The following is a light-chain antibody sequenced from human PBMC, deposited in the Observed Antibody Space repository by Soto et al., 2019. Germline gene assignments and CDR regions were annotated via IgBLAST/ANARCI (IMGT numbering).Light chain of an antibody. J-gene: IGKJ4*01. CDR2: AAS. V-gene: IGKV1-39*01. CDR1: QSISSY. CDR3: QQSYGTPDT. Sequence: DIQMTQSPSSLSASVGDRVTITCRASQSISSYLNWYQQKPGKAPKLLIYAASSLQSGVPSRFSGSGSGTDFTLTISSLQPEDFATYYCQQSYGTPDTFGGGTKVDIK.